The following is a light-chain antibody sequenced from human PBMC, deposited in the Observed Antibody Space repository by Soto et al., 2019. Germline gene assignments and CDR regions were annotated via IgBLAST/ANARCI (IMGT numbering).Light chain of an antibody. V-gene: IGKV3-20*01. CDR1: QSVSNNY. J-gene: IGKJ1*01. CDR2: GAS. CDR3: QQYGSSPRT. Sequence: EIVLTQSPGTLYLSPGERATLSCRASQSVSNNYLAWYQQKPGQATRLLIYGASNRATGIPDRFSGSGSGTDFTLTISRLEPEDFAVYYCQQYGSSPRTFGQGTKVDIK.